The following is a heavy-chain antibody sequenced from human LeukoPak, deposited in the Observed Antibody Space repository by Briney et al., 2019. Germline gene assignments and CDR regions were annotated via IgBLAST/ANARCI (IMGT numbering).Heavy chain of an antibody. D-gene: IGHD5-12*01. CDR3: AREGYSGYGGYYYYGMDV. CDR1: GYTFIIYH. Sequence: AAVKVSFKASGYTFIIYHNSLVRDRHAQGLGLVGWMSTYNGNTNYAHKVQGRVTMTTDTSTSTAYMEMRSLRSDDTAVYYCAREGYSGYGGYYYYGMDVWGKGTTVTVSS. J-gene: IGHJ6*04. V-gene: IGHV1-18*04. CDR2: MSTYNGNT.